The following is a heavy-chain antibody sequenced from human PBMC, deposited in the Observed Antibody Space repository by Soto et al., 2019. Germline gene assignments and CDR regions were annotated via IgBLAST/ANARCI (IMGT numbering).Heavy chain of an antibody. CDR1: GYTFTTYY. Sequence: QVQLVQSGAEVKKPGASVKVSCKASGYTFTTYYMHWVRQAPGQGLEWMGIINPSGGGTNYAQMFQGRVTMTRDTSRRTVYMELSSRRSDDTAVYYCARDGGGSSGYYFDYWGQGTLVTVSS. V-gene: IGHV1-46*01. J-gene: IGHJ4*02. CDR3: ARDGGGSSGYYFDY. D-gene: IGHD3-22*01. CDR2: INPSGGGT.